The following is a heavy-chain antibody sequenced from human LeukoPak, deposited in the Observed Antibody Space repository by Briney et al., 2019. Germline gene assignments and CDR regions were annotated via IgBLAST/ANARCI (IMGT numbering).Heavy chain of an antibody. CDR1: GGSFSGYY. Sequence: SETLSLTCAVYGGSFSGYYWSWIRQPPGKGLEWIGEINHSGSTNYNPSLKSRVTISVDTSKNQFSLKLSSVTAADTAVYYCARDAYNWNYDYYMDVWGKGTTVTVSS. V-gene: IGHV4-34*01. J-gene: IGHJ6*03. CDR2: INHSGST. CDR3: ARDAYNWNYDYYMDV. D-gene: IGHD1-20*01.